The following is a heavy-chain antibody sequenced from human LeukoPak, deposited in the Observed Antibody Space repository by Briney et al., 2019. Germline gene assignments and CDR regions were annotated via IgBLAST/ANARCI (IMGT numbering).Heavy chain of an antibody. CDR2: IYSGGST. Sequence: GGSLRLSCAASGFTVSSNYMSWVRQAPGKGLEWVSVIYSGGSTYYADSVKGRFTISRDNSKNTLYLQMNSLRAEDTAVYYCAKDLISEGDYVFDYWGQGTLVTVSS. V-gene: IGHV3-53*05. J-gene: IGHJ4*02. CDR3: AKDLISEGDYVFDY. D-gene: IGHD4-17*01. CDR1: GFTVSSNY.